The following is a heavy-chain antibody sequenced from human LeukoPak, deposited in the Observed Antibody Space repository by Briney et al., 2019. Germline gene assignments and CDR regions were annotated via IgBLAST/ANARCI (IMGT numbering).Heavy chain of an antibody. V-gene: IGHV4-39*01. CDR2: ICYTGST. Sequence: PSETLSLTCTVSGGSVSSTEFYWGWIRQPPGKGLQWIGNICYTGSTYYNPSLNSRVTMSVDTSQNQISLKMTSVTAADTAVYYCARLSKGRYFDYIFDYWGQGTLVTVPS. CDR1: GGSVSSTEFY. J-gene: IGHJ4*02. D-gene: IGHD3-9*01. CDR3: ARLSKGRYFDYIFDY.